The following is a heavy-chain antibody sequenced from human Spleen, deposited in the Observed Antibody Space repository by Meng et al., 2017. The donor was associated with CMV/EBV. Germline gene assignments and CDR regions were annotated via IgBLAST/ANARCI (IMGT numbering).Heavy chain of an antibody. J-gene: IGHJ4*02. V-gene: IGHV3-30*02. CDR3: AKDRYADYVAQDY. D-gene: IGHD4-17*01. Sequence: GGSLRLSCAASGFTFSDHAVHWVRQAPGMGLEWVAFIRYDGSDEFYGDSVRGRFTISRDNPKNTLYLQMNSLRAEDTAVYYCAKDRYADYVAQDYWGQGTLVTVSS. CDR2: IRYDGSDE. CDR1: GFTFSDHA.